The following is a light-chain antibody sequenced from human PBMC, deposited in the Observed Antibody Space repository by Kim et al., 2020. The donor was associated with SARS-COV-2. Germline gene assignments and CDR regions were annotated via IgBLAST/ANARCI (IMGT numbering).Light chain of an antibody. CDR2: QDS. Sequence: SYELTQPSSVSVSPGQTATITCSGDKLGDKYVCCYQQKPGQSPVLVIHQDSKRPSGIPERFSASNSGNTATLTISGTQGMDEADYYCQAWDSHTLYVFGPGTKVTVL. CDR1: KLGDKY. CDR3: QAWDSHTLYV. J-gene: IGLJ1*01. V-gene: IGLV3-1*01.